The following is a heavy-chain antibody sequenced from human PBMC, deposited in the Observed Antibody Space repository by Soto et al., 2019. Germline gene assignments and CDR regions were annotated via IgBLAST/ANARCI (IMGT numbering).Heavy chain of an antibody. CDR1: WFAFDTFS. Sequence: GGSLRLSRGAPWFAFDTFSLSWLPQAPGKGLEWISTIVRSGDTTYYADSVKGRFTISRDNSNKTLYLQMNSLRAEDTAIFYCAKRGFGGRHFDSWGQGIVVTVSS. CDR3: AKRGFGGRHFDS. J-gene: IGHJ4*02. D-gene: IGHD3-10*01. CDR2: IVRSGDTT. V-gene: IGHV3-23*01.